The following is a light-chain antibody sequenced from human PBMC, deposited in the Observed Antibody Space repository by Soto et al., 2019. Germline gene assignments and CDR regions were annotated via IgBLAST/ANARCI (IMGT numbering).Light chain of an antibody. CDR1: QSVSRTY. J-gene: IGKJ2*01. CDR2: GAS. V-gene: IGKV3-20*01. Sequence: EIVLTQSPGTLSLSPGERATLSCRASQSVSRTYLAWYQQKPDQAPRLLIYGASNRATGIPDRFSGSGSGPDFTLTINRLELGDFAVYFCQQYGSSPYTLGKGTKLEIK. CDR3: QQYGSSPYT.